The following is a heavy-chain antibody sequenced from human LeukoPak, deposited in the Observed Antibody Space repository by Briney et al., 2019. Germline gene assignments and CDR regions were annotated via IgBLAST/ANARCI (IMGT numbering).Heavy chain of an antibody. CDR2: IYSGGST. D-gene: IGHD3-3*01. J-gene: IGHJ2*01. Sequence: GGSLRLSCAASGFTVSSNFMRGVREPPGRGREGVSVIYSGGSTYYADSVKGRFTISRDNSKNTLYLQMNSLRAEDTAVYYCARSSGPLPRDFDLWGRGTLVTVSS. CDR1: GFTVSSNF. V-gene: IGHV3-53*03. CDR3: ARSSGPLPRDFDL.